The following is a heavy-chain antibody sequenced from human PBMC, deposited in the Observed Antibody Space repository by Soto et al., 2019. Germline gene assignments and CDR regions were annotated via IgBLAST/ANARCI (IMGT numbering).Heavy chain of an antibody. V-gene: IGHV3-21*01. D-gene: IGHD2-15*01. CDR1: GFTFSSYS. CDR2: ISSSSSYI. Sequence: GGSLILSGAASGFTFSSYSMNWDRQAPGKGLEWVSSISSSSSYIYYADSVKGRFTISRDNAKNSLYLQMNSLRAEDTAVYYCATLGGRPIDYWGQGTLVTVAS. CDR3: ATLGGRPIDY. J-gene: IGHJ4*02.